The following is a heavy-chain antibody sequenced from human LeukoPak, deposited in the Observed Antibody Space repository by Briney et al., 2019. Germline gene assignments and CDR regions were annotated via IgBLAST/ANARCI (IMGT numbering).Heavy chain of an antibody. J-gene: IGHJ6*02. CDR3: ARGHHYYYGMDV. CDR2: INHSGST. V-gene: IGHV4-34*01. Sequence: GYYWSWIRQPPGKGLEWIGEINHSGSTNYNPSLKSRVTISVDTSKNQFSLKLSSVTAADTAVYYCARGHHYYYGMDVWGQGTTVTVSS. CDR1: GYY.